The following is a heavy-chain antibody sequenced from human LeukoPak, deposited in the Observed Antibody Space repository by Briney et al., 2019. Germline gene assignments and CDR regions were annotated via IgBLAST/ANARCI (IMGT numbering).Heavy chain of an antibody. D-gene: IGHD2-2*01. CDR3: ARSRLGGIVVVPAARRLLFDY. Sequence: SETLSLTCAVSGGSISTISDYWDWIRQPPGKGLEWIGSVYYSGSTYYNPSLKSRIIISVDTSKNQFSLKLSSVTAADTAVYYCARSRLGGIVVVPAARRLLFDYWGQGTLVTVSS. CDR1: GGSISTISDY. V-gene: IGHV4-39*01. J-gene: IGHJ4*02. CDR2: VYYSGST.